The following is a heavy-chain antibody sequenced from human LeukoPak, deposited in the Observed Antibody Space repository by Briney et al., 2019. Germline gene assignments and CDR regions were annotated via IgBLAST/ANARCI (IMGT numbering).Heavy chain of an antibody. J-gene: IGHJ4*02. CDR3: ARGIVGPTGDY. Sequence: GGSLRLSCVVSGFSFSNYWMHWVRQAPGKGLVWVSRINSDGATTNYAASVKGRFTISRDDAKNTLYLQMNGLRAEDTAVYYCARGIVGPTGDYWGQGTLVTVSS. V-gene: IGHV3-74*01. D-gene: IGHD1-26*01. CDR1: GFSFSNYW. CDR2: INSDGATT.